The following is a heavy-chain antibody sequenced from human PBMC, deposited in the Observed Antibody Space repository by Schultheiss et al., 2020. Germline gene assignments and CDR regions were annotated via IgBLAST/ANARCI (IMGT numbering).Heavy chain of an antibody. CDR1: GFTFSSYA. V-gene: IGHV3-7*01. CDR3: ARVDGYSSGWYAPYYYYYYGMDV. D-gene: IGHD6-19*01. Sequence: GGSLRLSCAASGFTFSSYAMSWVRQAPEKGLEWVADIKCDGSEKYYVDSVKGRLTISRDNAKNSLYLQMNSLRAEDTAVYYCARVDGYSSGWYAPYYYYYYGMDVWGQGTTVTVSS. J-gene: IGHJ6*02. CDR2: IKCDGSEK.